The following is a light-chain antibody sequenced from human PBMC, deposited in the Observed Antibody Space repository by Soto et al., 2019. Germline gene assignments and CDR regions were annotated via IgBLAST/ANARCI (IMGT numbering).Light chain of an antibody. CDR3: QSYDISLDTYV. CDR1: SSNIGANYD. Sequence: QPVLTQPPSVSGAPGQGVTVSCTGGSSNIGANYDVHWYQHVPGSAPRLLIYANSFRPSGVPDRFSASKSGTSASLAITGLQAEDEADYYCQSYDISLDTYVFGTGTQLTVL. J-gene: IGLJ1*01. CDR2: ANS. V-gene: IGLV1-40*01.